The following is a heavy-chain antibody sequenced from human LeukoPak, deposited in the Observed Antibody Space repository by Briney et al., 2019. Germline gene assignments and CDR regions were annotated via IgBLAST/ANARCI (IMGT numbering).Heavy chain of an antibody. D-gene: IGHD6-19*01. CDR3: ARRIVVAGLFDY. V-gene: IGHV4-31*03. CDR2: IYSSGST. CDR1: GGSISSGGYY. J-gene: IGHJ4*02. Sequence: SETLSLTCTVSGGSISSGGYYWSWIRQHPGRGLEWIGYIYSSGSTYYNPSLKSRVTIPADTSKNQFSLKLSSVTAADTAVYYCARRIVVAGLFDYWGQGTLVTVSS.